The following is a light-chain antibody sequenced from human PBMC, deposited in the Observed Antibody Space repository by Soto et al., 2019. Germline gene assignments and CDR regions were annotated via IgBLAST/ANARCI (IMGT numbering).Light chain of an antibody. V-gene: IGLV2-14*03. CDR2: DVS. CDR3: SSYTRSNTVV. Sequence: QSALTQPASVSGSPGQSITISCTGTNNDVGAYNYVSWYQQNPGNAPKTMVYDVSHRPSGVSNRFSGSKSGNTASLTISGLQAEDEADYYCSSYTRSNTVVFGGGTKLTVL. J-gene: IGLJ3*02. CDR1: NNDVGAYNY.